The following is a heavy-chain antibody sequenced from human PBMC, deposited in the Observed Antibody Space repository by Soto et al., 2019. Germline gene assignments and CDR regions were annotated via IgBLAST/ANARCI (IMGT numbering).Heavy chain of an antibody. D-gene: IGHD2-15*01. CDR3: ARDLEQTPLRYYNYYGMDV. Sequence: LRLSCAASGFTVSSNYMSWVRQAPGKGLEWVSVIYSGGSTYYADSVKGRFTISRHNSKNTLYLQMNSLRAEDTAVYYCARDLEQTPLRYYNYYGMDVWGKGTTVTVSS. CDR2: IYSGGST. CDR1: GFTVSSNY. V-gene: IGHV3-53*04. J-gene: IGHJ6*04.